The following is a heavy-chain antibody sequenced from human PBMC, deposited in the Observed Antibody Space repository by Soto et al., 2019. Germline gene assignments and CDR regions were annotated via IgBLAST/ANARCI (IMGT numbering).Heavy chain of an antibody. J-gene: IGHJ6*02. CDR3: ARTPMTPKAYYYYGMDV. V-gene: IGHV1-69*13. CDR1: GGTFSSYA. Sequence: SVKVSCKASGGTFSSYAISWVRQAPGQGLEWMGGIIPIFGTANYAQKFQGRVTITADESTSTAYMELSSLRSEDTAVYYCARTPMTPKAYYYYGMDVWGQGTTVTVSS. CDR2: IIPIFGTA.